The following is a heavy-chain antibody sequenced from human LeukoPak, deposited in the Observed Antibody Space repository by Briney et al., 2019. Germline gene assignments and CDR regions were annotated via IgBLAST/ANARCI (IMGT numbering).Heavy chain of an antibody. D-gene: IGHD4-17*01. CDR1: GXTFSSYT. Sequence: GGSLRLSCAASGXTFSSYTMNWVRQAPGKGLEWVSSISSSSSYIYYSDSVKGRFSISRDNAKNSLYLQMNSLRGEDTAVYYCARNRSFSVTNYWYFDLWGRGTLVTVSS. CDR2: ISSSSSYI. J-gene: IGHJ2*01. CDR3: ARNRSFSVTNYWYFDL. V-gene: IGHV3-21*06.